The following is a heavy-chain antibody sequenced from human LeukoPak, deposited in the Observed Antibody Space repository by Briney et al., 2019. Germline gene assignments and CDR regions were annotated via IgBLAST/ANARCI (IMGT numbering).Heavy chain of an antibody. Sequence: SVKVSCKASGGTFSSYAISWVRQAPGQGLEWMGRIIPILGIANYAQKFQGRVTITADKSTSTAYMELSSLRSEDTAVYYCAREVEKATISNPDGSYFDYWGQGTLVTVSS. CDR1: GGTFSSYA. CDR3: AREVEKATISNPDGSYFDY. CDR2: IIPILGIA. V-gene: IGHV1-69*04. J-gene: IGHJ4*02. D-gene: IGHD5-24*01.